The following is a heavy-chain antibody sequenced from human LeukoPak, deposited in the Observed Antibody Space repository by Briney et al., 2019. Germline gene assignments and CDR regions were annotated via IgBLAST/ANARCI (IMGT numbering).Heavy chain of an antibody. V-gene: IGHV7-4-1*02. CDR2: INTNTGNP. CDR3: ARGVYVAAAVGGWFDP. J-gene: IGHJ5*02. D-gene: IGHD6-13*01. CDR1: GYTFTSYA. Sequence: ASVKVSCKASGYTFTSYAMNWVRQAPGQGLEWMGWINTNTGNPTYAQGFTGRFVFSLDTSVSTAYLQISSLKAEDTAVYYCARGVYVAAAVGGWFDPWGQGTLVTVSS.